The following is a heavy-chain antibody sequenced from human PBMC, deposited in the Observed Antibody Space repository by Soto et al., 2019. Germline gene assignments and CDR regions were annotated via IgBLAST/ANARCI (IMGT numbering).Heavy chain of an antibody. J-gene: IGHJ6*02. V-gene: IGHV5-51*01. CDR2: IYPGDSVT. Sequence: GESLKISCKGSGYSFTSYWIGWVRQMPGKGLEWMGIIYPGDSVTRYSPSFQGQVTISADKSISTAYLQWSSLKASDTAMYYCVRGANWNYGDYYYYYGMDVWGQGTTVTVSS. CDR1: GYSFTSYW. D-gene: IGHD1-7*01. CDR3: VRGANWNYGDYYYYYGMDV.